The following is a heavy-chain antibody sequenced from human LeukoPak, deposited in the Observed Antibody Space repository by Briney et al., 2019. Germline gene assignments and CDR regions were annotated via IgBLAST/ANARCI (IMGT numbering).Heavy chain of an antibody. CDR1: GFTFTSYA. D-gene: IGHD1-26*01. Sequence: GGSLRLSCAASGFTFTSYAMSWVRQAPGKGLEWVSAITGSGDTTYYAASVKGRFTISRDNAKNSLYLQMNSLRAEDTAVYYCARTPQQYSGSYYPYWGQGTLVTVSS. J-gene: IGHJ4*02. CDR3: ARTPQQYSGSYYPY. CDR2: ITGSGDTT. V-gene: IGHV3-23*01.